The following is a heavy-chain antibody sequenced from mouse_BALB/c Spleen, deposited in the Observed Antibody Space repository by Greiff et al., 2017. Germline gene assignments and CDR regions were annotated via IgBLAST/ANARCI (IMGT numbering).Heavy chain of an antibody. CDR1: GYSFTGYT. V-gene: IGHV1-18*01. CDR3: ARFYGSSSYAMDY. J-gene: IGHJ4*01. D-gene: IGHD1-1*01. CDR2: INPYNGGT. Sequence: VQLKESGPELVKPGASMKISCKASGYSFTGYTMNWVKQSHGKNLEWIGLINPYNGGTSYNQKFKGKATLTVDKSSSTAYMELLSLTSEDSAVYYCARFYGSSSYAMDYWGQGTSVTVSS.